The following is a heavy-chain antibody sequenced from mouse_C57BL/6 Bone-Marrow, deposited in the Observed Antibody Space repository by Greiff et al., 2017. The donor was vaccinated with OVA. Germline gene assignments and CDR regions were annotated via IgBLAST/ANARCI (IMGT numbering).Heavy chain of an antibody. CDR2: IDPADGET. J-gene: IGHJ2*01. V-gene: IGHV14-2*01. CDR1: GFNIKDSY. Sequence: VQLQQSGAELVTPGASVKLSCTASGFNIKDSYMHWVKQRPEPGLEWIGRIDPADGETKYAPKFQGKATITADTSSNTAYLQLSSLTSEDTAVYYCARYGSSSFDYWGQGTTLTVSA. D-gene: IGHD1-1*01. CDR3: ARYGSSSFDY.